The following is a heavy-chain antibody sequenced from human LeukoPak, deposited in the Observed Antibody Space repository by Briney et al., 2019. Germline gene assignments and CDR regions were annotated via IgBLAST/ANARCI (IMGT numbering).Heavy chain of an antibody. D-gene: IGHD4-17*01. V-gene: IGHV4-39*01. J-gene: IGHJ4*02. CDR1: GGSISSNNYY. Sequence: PSETLSLTCSVSGGSISSNNYYWGWIRQPPGKGLEWIANIDYSGSTYYNPSLKSRVTISVDTSKNQFSLKVSSVTAADTAVYYCARRQYGDQYSFDHWGQGTLVTVSS. CDR3: ARRQYGDQYSFDH. CDR2: IDYSGST.